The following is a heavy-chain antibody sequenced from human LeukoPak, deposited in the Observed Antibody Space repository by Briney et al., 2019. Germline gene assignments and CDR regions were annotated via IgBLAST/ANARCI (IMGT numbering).Heavy chain of an antibody. Sequence: ASVKVSCKASGYTFTGYYMHWVRQAPGQGLEWMGWINPNSGGTNYAQKFQGRVTMTRDTSISTAYMELSSLRSEDTAVYYCASSWVIAVAGTIPYCFDYWGQGTLVTVSS. D-gene: IGHD6-19*01. CDR2: INPNSGGT. J-gene: IGHJ4*02. V-gene: IGHV1-2*02. CDR3: ASSWVIAVAGTIPYCFDY. CDR1: GYTFTGYY.